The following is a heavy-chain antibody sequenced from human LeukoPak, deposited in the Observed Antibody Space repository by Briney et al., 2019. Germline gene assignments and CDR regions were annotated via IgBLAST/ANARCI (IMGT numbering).Heavy chain of an antibody. D-gene: IGHD2-2*02. CDR1: GYSISSGYY. J-gene: IGHJ4*02. CDR3: ARGNTALGY. Sequence: SETLSLTCTVPGYSISSGYYWGWIRQPPGKGLEWIGYIYYSGSTNYNPSLKSRVTISVDTSKNQFSLKLSSVTTADTAVYYCARGNTALGYWGQGTLVTVSS. V-gene: IGHV4-61*01. CDR2: IYYSGST.